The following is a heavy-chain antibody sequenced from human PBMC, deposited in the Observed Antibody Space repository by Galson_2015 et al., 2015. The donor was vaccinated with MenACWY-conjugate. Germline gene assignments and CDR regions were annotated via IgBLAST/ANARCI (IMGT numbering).Heavy chain of an antibody. J-gene: IGHJ6*02. D-gene: IGHD6-13*01. CDR2: ISYDGDNE. CDR1: GFTFSTYG. V-gene: IGHV3-30*18. Sequence: SLRLSCAASGFTFSTYGMHWVRQAPGKGLEWVAVISYDGDNEYYADSVKGRFTISRDNSKNTLYLQMNNLRAEDTAVYYCAKIRSAVYSSSWYYYYGMDVWGQGTTVTVSS. CDR3: AKIRSAVYSSSWYYYYGMDV.